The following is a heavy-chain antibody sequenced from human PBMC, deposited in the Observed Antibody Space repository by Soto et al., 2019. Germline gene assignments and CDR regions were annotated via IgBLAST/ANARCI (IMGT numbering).Heavy chain of an antibody. CDR3: ARDRYPFGSGTSASDY. D-gene: IGHD3-10*01. Sequence: EVQLVESGGGLVQPGGSLRLSCAASGFTFSSYWMSWSRQAPGKGLEWVANIKQDGREKYYVDSVKGRFTISRDNAKNSLYLQMDSLRVEDTALYYCARDRYPFGSGTSASDYWGQGTLVTVSP. J-gene: IGHJ4*02. V-gene: IGHV3-7*01. CDR1: GFTFSSYW. CDR2: IKQDGREK.